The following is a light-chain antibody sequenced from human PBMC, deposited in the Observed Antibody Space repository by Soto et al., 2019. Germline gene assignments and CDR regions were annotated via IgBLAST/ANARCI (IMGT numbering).Light chain of an antibody. Sequence: EIVLTQSPGTLSLSPGERATLSCRASQIVSSSYLAWYQQNPGQAPRLLIYDASSRATGIPDRFSGSGSGTDFTLTISRLEPEDFAVYYCQQYDNSAITFGQGTRLEMK. CDR1: QIVSSSY. V-gene: IGKV3-20*01. CDR3: QQYDNSAIT. J-gene: IGKJ5*01. CDR2: DAS.